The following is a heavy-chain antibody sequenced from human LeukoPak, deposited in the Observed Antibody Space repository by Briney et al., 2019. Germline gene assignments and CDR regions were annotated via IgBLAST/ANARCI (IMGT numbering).Heavy chain of an antibody. CDR2: SYWNDDK. J-gene: IGHJ2*01. CDR3: AHTVSYGDYVSWYFDL. D-gene: IGHD4-17*01. CDR1: GFSLSTSGVG. Sequence: SGPTLVNPTQTLTLTCTFSGFSLSTSGVGVGWIRQPPGKALEWLALSYWNDDKRYSPSLKSRLTITKDTSKDQVVLTMTNMDPVDTATYYCAHTVSYGDYVSWYFDLWGRGTLVTVSS. V-gene: IGHV2-5*01.